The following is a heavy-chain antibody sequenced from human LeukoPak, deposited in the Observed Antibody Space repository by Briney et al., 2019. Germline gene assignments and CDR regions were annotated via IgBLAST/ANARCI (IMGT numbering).Heavy chain of an antibody. CDR1: GFTFSSYT. J-gene: IGHJ4*02. V-gene: IGHV3-21*01. CDR3: ARVSNYYGSGNYQKQFDY. Sequence: PGGSLRLSCAASGFTFSSYTMNWVRQAPGKGLEWVSSISSSTSYIYYADSVKGRFTISRDSAKNSLYLQMNSLRAEDTAVYYCARVSNYYGSGNYQKQFDYWGQGTLVTVSS. D-gene: IGHD3-10*01. CDR2: ISSSTSYI.